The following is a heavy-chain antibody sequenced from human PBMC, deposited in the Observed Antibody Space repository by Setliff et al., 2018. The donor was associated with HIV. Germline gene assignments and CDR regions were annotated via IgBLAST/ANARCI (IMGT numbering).Heavy chain of an antibody. D-gene: IGHD1-26*01. CDR2: VYYSGST. CDR1: GDSISGYC. Sequence: LSLTCTVSGDSISGYCWSWVRQPPGKGLEWIGYVYYSGSTNYNPSLKSRVTLSFDTSKNNFSLNLNSVTATDTAVYYCARGLKGGGYYFDYWGQGMLVTVSS. CDR3: ARGLKGGGYYFDY. J-gene: IGHJ4*01. V-gene: IGHV4-59*01.